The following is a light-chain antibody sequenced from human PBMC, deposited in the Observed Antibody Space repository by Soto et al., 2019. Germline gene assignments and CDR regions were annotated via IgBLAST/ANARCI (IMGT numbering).Light chain of an antibody. CDR1: QSVSSY. J-gene: IGKJ5*01. CDR3: QQRSNWPPG. CDR2: DAS. Sequence: EIVLTQSPATLSLSPGERATLSCRASQSVSSYLAWYQQKPGQAPRLLIYDASNRATGIPARFSGSGSGTDFTLTSSSLEPEDFAVYYCQQRSNWPPGFGQGKRLEIK. V-gene: IGKV3-11*01.